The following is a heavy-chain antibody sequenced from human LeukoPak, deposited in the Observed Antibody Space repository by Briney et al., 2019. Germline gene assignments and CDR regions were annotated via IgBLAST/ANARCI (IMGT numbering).Heavy chain of an antibody. CDR2: IYYSGST. CDR3: ARDEAAADVSFDY. D-gene: IGHD6-13*01. J-gene: IGHJ4*02. Sequence: SETLSLTCTVSGGSISSSSYYWGWIRQPPGKGLEWIGSIYYSGSTYYNPSLKSRVTISVDTSKNQFSLKLSSVTAADTAVYYCARDEAAADVSFDYWGQGTLVTVSS. V-gene: IGHV4-39*07. CDR1: GGSISSSSYY.